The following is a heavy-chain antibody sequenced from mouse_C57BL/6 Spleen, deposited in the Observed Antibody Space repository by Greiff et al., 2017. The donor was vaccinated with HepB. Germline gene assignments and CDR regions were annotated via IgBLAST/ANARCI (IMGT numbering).Heavy chain of an antibody. CDR3: TREEDYDRHYYAMDY. CDR1: GFTFSSYA. D-gene: IGHD2-4*01. V-gene: IGHV5-9-1*02. J-gene: IGHJ4*01. CDR2: ISSGGDYI. Sequence: EVKLVESGEGLVKPGGSLKLSCAASGFTFSSYAMSWVRQTPEKRLEWVAYISSGGDYIYYADTVKGRFTISRDNARNTLYLQMSSLKSEDTAMYYCTREEDYDRHYYAMDYWGQGTSVTVSS.